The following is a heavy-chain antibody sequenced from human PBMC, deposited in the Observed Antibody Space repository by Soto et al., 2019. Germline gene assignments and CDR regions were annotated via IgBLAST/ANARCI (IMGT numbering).Heavy chain of an antibody. V-gene: IGHV3-23*01. CDR2: ISGSGGST. D-gene: IGHD5-18*01. CDR1: GFTFISYA. Sequence: EVQLLESGGGLVQPGGSPRLSCAASGFTFISYAMSWVRQAPGKGLEWVSAISGSGGSTDYADSVKGRFTICRDNSKNTLYLQMNSLRAEDTAVYYCAKDVAAAYSYGFDAFDIWGQGTMVTVSS. CDR3: AKDVAAAYSYGFDAFDI. J-gene: IGHJ3*02.